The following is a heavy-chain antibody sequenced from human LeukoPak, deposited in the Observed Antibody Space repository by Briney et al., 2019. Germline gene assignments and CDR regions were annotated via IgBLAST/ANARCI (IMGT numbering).Heavy chain of an antibody. J-gene: IGHJ4*02. D-gene: IGHD3-22*01. Sequence: GGSLRLSCAASGFTFSSYGMHWVRQAPGKGLEWVAFIRYDGSNKYYADSVKGRFTISRDNAKNSLYLQMNSLRAEDTAVYYCARDIYYDSSGYYGSVYWGQGTLVTVSS. CDR1: GFTFSSYG. V-gene: IGHV3-30*02. CDR2: IRYDGSNK. CDR3: ARDIYYDSSGYYGSVY.